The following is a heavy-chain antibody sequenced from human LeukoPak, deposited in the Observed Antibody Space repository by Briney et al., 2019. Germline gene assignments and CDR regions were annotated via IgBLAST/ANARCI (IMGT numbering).Heavy chain of an antibody. D-gene: IGHD1-1*01. V-gene: IGHV4-59*08. J-gene: IGHJ3*02. CDR3: ARGRSTGTTAHPFDI. Sequence: SETLSLTCTVSGGSISSYYWSWIRQPPGKGLEWIGYIYYSGSTNYNPSLKSRVTISVDTSKNQFSLKLSSVTAADTAVYYCARGRSTGTTAHPFDIWGQGTMVTVSS. CDR2: IYYSGST. CDR1: GGSISSYY.